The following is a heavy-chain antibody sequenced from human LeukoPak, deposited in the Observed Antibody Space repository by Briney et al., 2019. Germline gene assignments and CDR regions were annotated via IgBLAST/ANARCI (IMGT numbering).Heavy chain of an antibody. V-gene: IGHV1-69*13. CDR1: GGTFSSYA. D-gene: IGHD5-18*01. Sequence: GASVKVSCKASGGTFSSYAISWVRQAPGQGLEWMGGIIPIFGTANYAQKFQGRVTITADESTSTAYMELSSLRSEDTAVYYCANTGPIQLSMALDYWGQGTLVTASS. CDR3: ANTGPIQLSMALDY. J-gene: IGHJ4*02. CDR2: IIPIFGTA.